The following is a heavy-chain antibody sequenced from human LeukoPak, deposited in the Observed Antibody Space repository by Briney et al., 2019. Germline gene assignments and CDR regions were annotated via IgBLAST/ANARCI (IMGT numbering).Heavy chain of an antibody. V-gene: IGHV3-74*01. J-gene: IGHJ4*02. CDR1: GFTFSSYW. CDR3: ARAEYCSSTSCSFVGY. Sequence: GGSLRLSCAASGFTFSSYWMHWVRQAPGKGLVWVSRINSDGSSTSYADSVKGRFTISRGNAKNTLYLQMNSLRAEDTAVYYCARAEYCSSTSCSFVGYWGQGTLVTVSS. D-gene: IGHD2-2*01. CDR2: INSDGSST.